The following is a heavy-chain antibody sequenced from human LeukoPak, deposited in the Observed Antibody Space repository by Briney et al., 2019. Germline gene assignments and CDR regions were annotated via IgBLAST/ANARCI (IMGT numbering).Heavy chain of an antibody. CDR3: ARGGSGSYFSWLDP. CDR1: GYTFTGYY. D-gene: IGHD3-10*01. Sequence: ASVKVSYKASGYTFTGYYIHWVRQAPGQGLECMGWINPNSGGTNYPQKFQGRVTMNRDKSISTAYMELSRLRSDGTAVYYCARGGSGSYFSWLDPWGQGTLVTVSS. CDR2: INPNSGGT. J-gene: IGHJ5*02. V-gene: IGHV1-2*02.